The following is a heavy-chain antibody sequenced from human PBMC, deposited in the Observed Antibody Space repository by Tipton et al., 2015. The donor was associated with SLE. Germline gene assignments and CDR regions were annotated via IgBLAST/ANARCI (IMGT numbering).Heavy chain of an antibody. CDR2: IYSGGST. Sequence: SLRLSCAASGFTFSSYAMHWVRQAPGKGLEWVSVIYSGGSTYYADSVKGRFTISRDNSKNTLYLQMNSLRAEDTAVYYCARVLGGLGLFDYWGQGTLVTVSS. CDR3: ARVLGGLGLFDY. D-gene: IGHD2-15*01. CDR1: GFTFSSYA. J-gene: IGHJ4*02. V-gene: IGHV3-53*05.